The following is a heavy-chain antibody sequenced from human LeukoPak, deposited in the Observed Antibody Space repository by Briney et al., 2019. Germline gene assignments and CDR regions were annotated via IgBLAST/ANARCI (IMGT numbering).Heavy chain of an antibody. D-gene: IGHD2-2*01. CDR3: ARATLLGLPAATLGSAFDI. Sequence: ASVKVSCKPSGYTFTSYGISWVRQAPGQGLEWMGWISAHNGNTNYAQKLQGRVTMTTDTSTSTAYMELRSLRSDDTAVYYCARATLLGLPAATLGSAFDIWGQGTMVTVSS. CDR2: ISAHNGNT. CDR1: GYTFTSYG. J-gene: IGHJ3*02. V-gene: IGHV1-18*01.